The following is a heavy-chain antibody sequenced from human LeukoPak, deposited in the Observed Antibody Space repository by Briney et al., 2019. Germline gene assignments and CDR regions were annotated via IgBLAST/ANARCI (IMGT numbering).Heavy chain of an antibody. J-gene: IGHJ4*02. CDR1: GFTFSSYA. D-gene: IGHD6-19*01. CDR2: ISGSGGST. Sequence: PGGPLRFSCAASGFTFSSYAMSGVGKAPGKGLEWVSAISGSGGSTYYADSVKGRFTISRDNSKNTLYLQMNSLRAEDTAVYYCAKQRGQWLVIDYWGQGTLVTVSS. V-gene: IGHV3-23*01. CDR3: AKQRGQWLVIDY.